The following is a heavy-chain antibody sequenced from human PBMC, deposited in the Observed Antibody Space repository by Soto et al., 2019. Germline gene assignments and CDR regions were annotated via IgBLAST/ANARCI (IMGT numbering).Heavy chain of an antibody. V-gene: IGHV3-23*01. Sequence: EVQLLESGGGLVQPGGSLRLSCAASEFTFSSNAMHWVRQAPGKGLEWVSGITGSGSTTFYADSVKGRFTISRDNSKNTLYLHMSSLRAEDTPIYYCAKDFTAYLSSWFHLWGQGTLVTVSS. CDR3: AKDFTAYLSSWFHL. CDR2: ITGSGSTT. J-gene: IGHJ5*02. D-gene: IGHD6-13*01. CDR1: EFTFSSNA.